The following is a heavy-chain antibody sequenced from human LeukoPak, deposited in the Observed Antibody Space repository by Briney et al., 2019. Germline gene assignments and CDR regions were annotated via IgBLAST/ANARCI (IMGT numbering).Heavy chain of an antibody. D-gene: IGHD2-2*01. CDR3: ARVQGYCSTTSCYPHY. CDR2: INTNTGNP. V-gene: IGHV7-4-1*02. Sequence: GASVKVSCKASGYTLTNYALNWVRHAPGEGIEWMGWINTNTGNPTYAQGFTGRFVFSLDTSVNTAYLQISSLKAEDTAIYYCARVQGYCSTTSCYPHYWGQGTLVTVSS. CDR1: GYTLTNYA. J-gene: IGHJ4*02.